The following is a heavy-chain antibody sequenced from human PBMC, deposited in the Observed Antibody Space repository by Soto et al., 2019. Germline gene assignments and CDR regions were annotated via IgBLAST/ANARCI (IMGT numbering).Heavy chain of an antibody. CDR3: AKKSRDIDC. V-gene: IGHV3-23*01. CDR1: GFIFSNYA. Sequence: EVKLLESGGGLVQPGGSLRLSCAASGFIFSNYAMTWVRQAPGKGLECVSSVSCSGNNTYYADSMKGHFTISRDNSKTTLYLQMNGLRPEDTAVYYGAKKSRDIDCWGQATLVTVSA. D-gene: IGHD3-9*01. CDR2: VSCSGNNT. J-gene: IGHJ4*02.